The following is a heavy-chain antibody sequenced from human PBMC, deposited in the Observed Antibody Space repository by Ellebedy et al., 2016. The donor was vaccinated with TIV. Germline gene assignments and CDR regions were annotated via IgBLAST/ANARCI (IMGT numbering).Heavy chain of an antibody. CDR2: IYRSSNT. CDR1: GFTVSSNY. CDR3: AREDYDTLTGFSKGMDV. D-gene: IGHD3-9*01. J-gene: IGHJ6*02. Sequence: GESLKISCAASGFTVSSNYMSWVRQAPGKGLEWVSVIYRSSNTYYADSVKDRFTISRDNSKNTLYLQMNRLRAEDTAVYFCAREDYDTLTGFSKGMDVWGQGTTATVSS. V-gene: IGHV3-66*01.